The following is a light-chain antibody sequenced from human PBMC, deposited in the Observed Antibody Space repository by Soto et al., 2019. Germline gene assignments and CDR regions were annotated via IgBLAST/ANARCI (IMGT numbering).Light chain of an antibody. CDR1: SSDVGGYNY. Sequence: QSVLTQPASVSGSPGQSITISCTGTSSDVGGYNYVSWYQQHPGKAPKLMIYEVSNRPSGVSNRFSGSKSVNTASLTISGLQAEDEADYYCSSYTSSSIDYVFGTGTKHTVL. CDR2: EVS. V-gene: IGLV2-14*01. CDR3: SSYTSSSIDYV. J-gene: IGLJ1*01.